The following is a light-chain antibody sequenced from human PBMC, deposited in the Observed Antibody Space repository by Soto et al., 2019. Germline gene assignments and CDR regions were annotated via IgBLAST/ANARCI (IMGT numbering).Light chain of an antibody. CDR1: QSLVYSDGNIY. CDR3: TQSTHSPFT. CDR2: QAS. Sequence: DAVLTQSPLSLPVSLGQPASISCRSSQSLVYSDGNIYLNWFQQRPGQSPRRLIYQASNRDSGVSDRFSGSGSGNEFTMKVSRMEAEHTGVYYFTQSTHSPFTFGPGIKVEI. V-gene: IGKV2-30*01. J-gene: IGKJ3*01.